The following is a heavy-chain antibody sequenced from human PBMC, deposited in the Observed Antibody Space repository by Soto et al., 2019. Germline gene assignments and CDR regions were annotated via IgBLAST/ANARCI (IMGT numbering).Heavy chain of an antibody. CDR2: MNPNSGNT. Sequence: QVQLVQSGAEVKKPGASVKVSCKASGYTFTSYDINWVRQATGQGLEWMGWMNPNSGNTGYAQKFQGRVTITRNTTMSTAYMELRSVSYGETAVYYCAGEWVGSRPAPWGQGTLVTVSS. CDR1: GYTFTSYD. J-gene: IGHJ4*02. CDR3: AGEWVGSRPAP. D-gene: IGHD6-19*01. V-gene: IGHV1-8*01.